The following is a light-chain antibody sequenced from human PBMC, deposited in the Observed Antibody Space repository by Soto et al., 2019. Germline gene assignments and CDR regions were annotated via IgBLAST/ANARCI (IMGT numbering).Light chain of an antibody. Sequence: QSVLTQPRSVSGSPGESVTISCTGTSSDVGDYNYVSWYQQHPGKAPKVMIYDVTKRPSGVPDRLSGSKSGNTASLTISGLQAEDEADYYCCSYADHVGVFGGGTKLTVL. CDR2: DVT. CDR3: CSYADHVGV. CDR1: SSDVGDYNY. V-gene: IGLV2-11*01. J-gene: IGLJ3*02.